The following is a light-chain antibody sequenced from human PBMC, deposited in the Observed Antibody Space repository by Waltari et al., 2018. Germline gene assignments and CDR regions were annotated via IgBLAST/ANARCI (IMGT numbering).Light chain of an antibody. Sequence: DIVLTQSPLSLPVTPGEPASISCRSSQSLLHSSGYNCFDWYLQKPGQSPQLLIYLGSNRASGVSDRFSGSGSGTDYTLIISSLQPEDFATYYCQQYYSIALNFGGGTKVEIK. J-gene: IGKJ4*01. CDR2: LGS. CDR3: QQYYSIALN. V-gene: IGKV2-28*01. CDR1: QSLLHSSGYNC.